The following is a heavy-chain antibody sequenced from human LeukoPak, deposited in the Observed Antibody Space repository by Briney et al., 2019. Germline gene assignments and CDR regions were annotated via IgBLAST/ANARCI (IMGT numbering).Heavy chain of an antibody. V-gene: IGHV3-48*01. CDR2: ISSSSSTI. CDR3: ARDLSVVTAMIVVVIPDAFDI. D-gene: IGHD3-22*01. CDR1: GFTFSNYN. J-gene: IGHJ3*02. Sequence: GGSLRLSCAASGFTFSNYNMNWVRQAPGKGLEWVSYISSSSSTIYSADSVKGRFTISRDNAKNSLYLQMNSLRAEDTAVYDCARDLSVVTAMIVVVIPDAFDIWGQGTMLTVSS.